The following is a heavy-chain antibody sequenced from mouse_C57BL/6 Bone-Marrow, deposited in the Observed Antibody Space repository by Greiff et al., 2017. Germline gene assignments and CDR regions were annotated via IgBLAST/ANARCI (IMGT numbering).Heavy chain of an antibody. J-gene: IGHJ3*01. CDR2: ISDGGSST. CDR3: ARDGDSSGYELSY. Sequence: EVQGVESGGGLVKPGGSLKLSCAASGFTFSSYAMSWVRQTPEKRLEWVATISDGGSSTYYPDNVKGRFTISRENANNNLYLQMSHLKSEDIAMYYCARDGDSSGYELSYWGQGTRVTVSA. D-gene: IGHD3-2*02. CDR1: GFTFSSYA. V-gene: IGHV5-4*01.